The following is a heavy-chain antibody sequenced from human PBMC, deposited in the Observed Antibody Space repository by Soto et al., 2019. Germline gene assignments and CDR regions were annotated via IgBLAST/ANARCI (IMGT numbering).Heavy chain of an antibody. D-gene: IGHD3-22*01. CDR1: GYTFTSYG. V-gene: IGHV1-18*01. Sequence: ASVKVSCKASGYTFTSYGIGWVRQAPGQGLEWMGWISAYNGNTNYAQKLQGRVTMTTDTSTSTAYMELRSLRSDDTAVYYCARVLTYSSGSQPPFYYGMDVWGQGTTVTVSS. J-gene: IGHJ6*02. CDR2: ISAYNGNT. CDR3: ARVLTYSSGSQPPFYYGMDV.